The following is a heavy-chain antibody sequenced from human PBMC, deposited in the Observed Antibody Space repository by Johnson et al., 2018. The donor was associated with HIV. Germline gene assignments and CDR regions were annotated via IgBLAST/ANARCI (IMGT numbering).Heavy chain of an antibody. V-gene: IGHV3-64*01. Sequence: VQLVESGGGLVQPGGSLRLSCAASGFTFSTYAMNWVRQAPGKGLEYVSAISSNGGSTYYANSLTDRFTISRDNSKNTLYLQMGSLRAEDTAVYYCARENSSGYHDAFDIWGQGTLVTVSS. J-gene: IGHJ3*02. CDR2: ISSNGGST. CDR1: GFTFSTYA. CDR3: ARENSSGYHDAFDI. D-gene: IGHD3-22*01.